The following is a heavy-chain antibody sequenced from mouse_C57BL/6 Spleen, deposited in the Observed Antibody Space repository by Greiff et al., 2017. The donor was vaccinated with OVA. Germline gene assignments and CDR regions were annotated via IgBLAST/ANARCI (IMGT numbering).Heavy chain of an antibody. J-gene: IGHJ2*01. Sequence: VQLQQSGAELVRPGASVKLSCKASGYTFTDYYINWVKQRPGQGLEWIARIYPGSGNTYYNEKFKGKATLTAEKSSSTAYMQLSSLTSEDSAVYFCARVGYYVDYFDYWGQGTTLTVSS. CDR1: GYTFTDYY. CDR3: ARVGYYVDYFDY. V-gene: IGHV1-76*01. CDR2: IYPGSGNT. D-gene: IGHD2-3*01.